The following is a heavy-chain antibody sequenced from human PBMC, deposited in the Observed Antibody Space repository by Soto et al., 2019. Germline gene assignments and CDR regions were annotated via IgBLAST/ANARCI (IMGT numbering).Heavy chain of an antibody. CDR2: INPNSGGT. V-gene: IGHV1-2*02. Sequence: ASVQVSCKASGYTFTGYYMHWVRQAPGQGLEWMGWINPNSGGTNYAQKFQGRVTMTRDTSISTAYMELSRLRSDDTAVYYCARYPIVVVPAAENNWFDPWGQGTLVTVSS. J-gene: IGHJ5*02. CDR1: GYTFTGYY. D-gene: IGHD2-2*01. CDR3: ARYPIVVVPAAENNWFDP.